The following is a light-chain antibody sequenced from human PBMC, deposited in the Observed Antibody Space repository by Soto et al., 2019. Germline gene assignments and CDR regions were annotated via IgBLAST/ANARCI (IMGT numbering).Light chain of an antibody. V-gene: IGLV2-14*01. CDR3: SSYKRSSTTSYV. CDR2: DVS. CDR1: SSDVGVENY. Sequence: QAGLTQPASVSGSPGQSITISCSGTSSDVGVENYVSCYQQHPGRAPKLMIYDVSNRPSGVSHRFSGSKPGTTASLTLSGLQAEDDAESYCSSYKRSSTTSYVFGPGTEVTVL. J-gene: IGLJ1*01.